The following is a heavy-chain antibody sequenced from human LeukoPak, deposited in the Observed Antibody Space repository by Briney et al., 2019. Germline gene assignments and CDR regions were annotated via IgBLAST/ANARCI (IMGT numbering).Heavy chain of an antibody. J-gene: IGHJ4*02. Sequence: ASVKVSCKASGYTFTDYYMHWVRQAPRQGLEWVGWINPLTGSTGYAQKFQGRVTMTRDTSISTTYMELTRLRSDDTAVYFCARYTELLGRHFDYWGQGAPVTVFS. CDR1: GYTFTDYY. CDR3: ARYTELLGRHFDY. D-gene: IGHD1-1*01. V-gene: IGHV1-2*02. CDR2: INPLTGST.